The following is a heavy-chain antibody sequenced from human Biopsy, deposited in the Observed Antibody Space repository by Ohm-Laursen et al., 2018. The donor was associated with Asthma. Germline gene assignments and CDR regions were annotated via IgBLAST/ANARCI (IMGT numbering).Heavy chain of an antibody. CDR3: ARGDSSGWSHYYFDY. CDR1: GFMFRSFG. V-gene: IGHV3-30*03. CDR2: ISYDGNHK. Sequence: SLRLSCAASGFMFRSFGMHWVRQAPGKGLEWVAVISYDGNHKFYEDSVKGRFTISRDNGKNSLYLQMNSLRAEDTAVYYCARGDSSGWSHYYFDYWGQGTLVTASS. D-gene: IGHD6-19*01. J-gene: IGHJ4*02.